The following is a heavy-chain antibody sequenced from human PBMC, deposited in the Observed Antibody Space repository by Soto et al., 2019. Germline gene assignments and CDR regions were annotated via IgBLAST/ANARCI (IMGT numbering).Heavy chain of an antibody. J-gene: IGHJ4*03. CDR1: GGSISSSSYY. Sequence: SETLSLTCTVSGGSISSSSYYWGWIRQPPGKGLEWIGSIYYSGSTYYNPSLKSRVTISVDTSKNQFSLKLSSVTAADTAVCYCARLIPYNSGYHQCYFDYWGQGTLVT. CDR2: IYYSGST. D-gene: IGHD6-19*01. V-gene: IGHV4-39*01. CDR3: ARLIPYNSGYHQCYFDY.